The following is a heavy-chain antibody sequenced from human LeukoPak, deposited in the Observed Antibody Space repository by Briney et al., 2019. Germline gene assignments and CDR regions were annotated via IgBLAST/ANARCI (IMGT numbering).Heavy chain of an antibody. CDR3: ATTYSYYGRYFDY. V-gene: IGHV1-24*01. CDR2: FDPEDGET. CDR1: GYTLTELS. Sequence: ASVKVSCTVSGYTLTELSMHWVRQAPGKGLEWMGGFDPEDGETIYAQKFQGRVTMTEDTSTDTAYMELSSLRSEDTAVYYCATTYSYYGRYFDYWGQGTLVTVSS. J-gene: IGHJ4*02. D-gene: IGHD1-26*01.